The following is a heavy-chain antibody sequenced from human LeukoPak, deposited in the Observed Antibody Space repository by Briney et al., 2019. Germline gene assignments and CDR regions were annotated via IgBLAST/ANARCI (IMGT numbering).Heavy chain of an antibody. CDR2: ISGSGGST. CDR3: AKQRGGSCYSRVDH. Sequence: PGGSLRLSCAASGFTFSSYAMSWVRQAPGKGLEWVSAISGSGGSTYYADSVKGRFTISRDNSKNTLYLQMNSLRAEGTAVHYCAKQRGGSCYSRVDHWGQGTLVTVSS. CDR1: GFTFSSYA. V-gene: IGHV3-23*01. J-gene: IGHJ4*02. D-gene: IGHD2-15*01.